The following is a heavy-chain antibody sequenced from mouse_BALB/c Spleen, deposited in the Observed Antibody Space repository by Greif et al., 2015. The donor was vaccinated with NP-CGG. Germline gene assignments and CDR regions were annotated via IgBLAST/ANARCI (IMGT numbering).Heavy chain of an antibody. J-gene: IGHJ3*01. CDR2: ISSGGSYT. D-gene: IGHD2-12*01. V-gene: IGHV5-9-3*01. CDR3: ARHKDYRYDEAWFAY. CDR1: GFTFSSYA. Sequence: EVMLVESGGGLVKPGGSLKLSCAASGFTFSSYAMSWVRQTPEKRLEWVATISSGGSYTYYPDSVKGRFTISRDNAKNTLYLQMSSLRSEDTAMYYCARHKDYRYDEAWFAYWGQGTLVTVSA.